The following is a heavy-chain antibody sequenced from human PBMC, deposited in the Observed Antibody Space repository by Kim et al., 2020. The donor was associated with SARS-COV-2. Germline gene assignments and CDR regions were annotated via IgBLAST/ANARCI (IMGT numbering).Heavy chain of an antibody. CDR3: ARGVWQARAFDI. CDR2: IIPIFGTA. D-gene: IGHD3-16*01. V-gene: IGHV1-69*13. CDR1: GGTFSSYA. J-gene: IGHJ3*02. Sequence: SVKVSCKASGGTFSSYAISWVRQAPGQGLEWMGGIIPIFGTANYAQKFQGRVTITADESTSTAYIELSSLRSEDTAVYYCARGVWQARAFDIWGQGTMVTVSS.